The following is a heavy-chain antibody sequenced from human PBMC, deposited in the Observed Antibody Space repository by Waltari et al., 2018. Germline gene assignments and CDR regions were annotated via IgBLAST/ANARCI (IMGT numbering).Heavy chain of an antibody. CDR1: GYTLTELS. CDR2: FDHEDGQT. V-gene: IGHV1-24*01. CDR3: ATDPLKMATTPTYIHL. J-gene: IGHJ1*01. Sequence: QVQLVQSGAEVKKPGASVKVSGKVSGYTLTELSMRWERQAPGKGLEGMGGFDHEDGQTINAQKPQVRGTVTKDTSTDTAYLDLSSLRSEDTAVYYCATDPLKMATTPTYIHLWGQGTLVTVSS.